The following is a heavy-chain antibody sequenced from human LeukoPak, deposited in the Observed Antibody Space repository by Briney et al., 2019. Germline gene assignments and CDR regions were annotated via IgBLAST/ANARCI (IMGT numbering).Heavy chain of an antibody. D-gene: IGHD2-15*01. Sequence: SETLPLTCTVSGGSISSGDYYWSWIRQPPGKGLEWIGYIYYSGSTYYNPSLKSRVTISVDTSKNQFSLKLSSVTAADTAVYYCARAPSGYCSGGSCYPYYFDYWGQGTLVTVSS. CDR2: IYYSGST. J-gene: IGHJ4*02. CDR1: GGSISSGDYY. CDR3: ARAPSGYCSGGSCYPYYFDY. V-gene: IGHV4-30-4*01.